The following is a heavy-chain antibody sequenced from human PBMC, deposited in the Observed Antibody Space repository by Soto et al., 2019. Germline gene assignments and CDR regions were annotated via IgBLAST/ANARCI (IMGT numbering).Heavy chain of an antibody. CDR3: ARSHTGDSAFRAFDI. CDR2: IKKDESET. J-gene: IGHJ3*02. V-gene: IGHV3-7*03. D-gene: IGHD2-21*02. CDR1: QFSFSNYW. Sequence: LVQSGGGLVPPGESLTVSYAPSQFSFSNYWMNWVRQAPGKALEWVANIKKDESETDYVDSVRGRFTIFRDNAKNLLYLQMRRLRVEDTAVYYCARSHTGDSAFRAFDIWGQGTVVTV.